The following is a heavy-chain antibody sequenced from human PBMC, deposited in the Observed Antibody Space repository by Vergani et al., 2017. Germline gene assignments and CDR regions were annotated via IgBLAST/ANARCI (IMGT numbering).Heavy chain of an antibody. CDR1: GFTFSSYA. CDR2: ISQDGSNK. CDR3: ATVYAGTTTGAFDI. Sequence: QVQLVESGGGVVQPGRSLRLSCAASGFTFSSYAMHWVRQAPGKGLEWVAFISQDGSNKYYADSVKGRFTISRDNSKKTLYLQMNSLRAEDTAVDYCATVYAGTTTGAFDIWGQGTMVTVSS. J-gene: IGHJ3*02. D-gene: IGHD6-13*01. V-gene: IGHV3-30*01.